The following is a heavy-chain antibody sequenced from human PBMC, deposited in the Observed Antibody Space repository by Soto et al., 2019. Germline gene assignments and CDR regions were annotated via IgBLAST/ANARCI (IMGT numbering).Heavy chain of an antibody. J-gene: IGHJ5*02. D-gene: IGHD5-12*01. CDR2: IYHSGST. Sequence: PSETLSLTXAVSGGSISSSNWWSWVRQPPGKGLEWIGEIYHSGSTNYNPSLKSRVTISVDKSKNQFSLKLSSVTAADTAVYYCARGREMATIPWYNWFDPWGQGTLVTVSS. CDR1: GGSISSSNW. V-gene: IGHV4-4*02. CDR3: ARGREMATIPWYNWFDP.